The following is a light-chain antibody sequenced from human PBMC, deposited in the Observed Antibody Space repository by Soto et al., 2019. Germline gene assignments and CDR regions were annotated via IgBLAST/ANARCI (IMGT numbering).Light chain of an antibody. CDR3: QQYNSFWT. CDR1: QSISSW. V-gene: IGKV1-5*01. Sequence: DRQRTQSPSTLSAALGERVTIAGRASQSISSWLAWYQQKPGKAPKLLIYDVSSLESGVPSRFSGSGSGTEFTLTISSLQPDDTATYYCQQYNSFWTFGQGTKVDIK. J-gene: IGKJ1*01. CDR2: DVS.